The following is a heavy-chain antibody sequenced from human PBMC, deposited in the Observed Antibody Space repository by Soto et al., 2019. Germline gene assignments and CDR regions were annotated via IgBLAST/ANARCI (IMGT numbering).Heavy chain of an antibody. Sequence: GGSLRLSCAASGFTFSSYGMHWVRQAPGKGLEWVAVIWYDGSNKYYADSVKGRFTISRDNSKNTLYLQMNSLRAEDTAVYYCAREADSGSYIDAFDIWGQGTMVTVSS. CDR1: GFTFSSYG. J-gene: IGHJ3*02. CDR3: AREADSGSYIDAFDI. CDR2: IWYDGSNK. D-gene: IGHD1-26*01. V-gene: IGHV3-33*01.